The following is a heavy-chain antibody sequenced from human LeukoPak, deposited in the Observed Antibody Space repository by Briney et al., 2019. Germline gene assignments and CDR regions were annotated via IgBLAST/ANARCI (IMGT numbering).Heavy chain of an antibody. CDR1: GGSISSFY. J-gene: IGHJ4*02. Sequence: SETLSLTCTVSGGSISSFYWSWIRQAAGKGLEWIGRIYTSGSTNYNPSLKSRITMSVDTSKNQFSLKLRSVAAADTAVYYCARGSGSYPPLDYWGQGALVTVSS. D-gene: IGHD3-10*01. V-gene: IGHV4-4*07. CDR2: IYTSGST. CDR3: ARGSGSYPPLDY.